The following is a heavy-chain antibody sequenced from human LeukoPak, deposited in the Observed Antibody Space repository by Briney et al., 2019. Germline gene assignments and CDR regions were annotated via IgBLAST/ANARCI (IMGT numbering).Heavy chain of an antibody. D-gene: IGHD2-2*01. J-gene: IGHJ4*02. CDR2: INHSGST. CDR3: ARLQGYCSSTSCPDY. Sequence: SETLSLTCAVYGGSFSGYYWSWIRHPPGKGLEWIGEINHSGSTNYNPSLKSRVTISVDTSKNQFSLELSSVTAADTAVYYCARLQGYCSSTSCPDYWGQGTLVTVSS. CDR1: GGSFSGYY. V-gene: IGHV4-34*01.